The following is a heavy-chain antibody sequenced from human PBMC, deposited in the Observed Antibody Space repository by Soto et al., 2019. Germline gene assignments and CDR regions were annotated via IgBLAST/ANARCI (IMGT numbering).Heavy chain of an antibody. J-gene: IGHJ4*02. V-gene: IGHV3-48*03. D-gene: IGHD3-16*01. CDR3: ARDVPVENGVMLFD. CDR2: ITSSGSDT. CDR1: GFSFNSYA. Sequence: GSLRLSCAGSGFSFNSYAMNWVRQAPGKGLKWVSYITSSGSDTYYADSVKGRFTISRDNAKNLLHLQLNSLTAADTAFYYCARDVPVENGVMLFDWGQGTLATVSS.